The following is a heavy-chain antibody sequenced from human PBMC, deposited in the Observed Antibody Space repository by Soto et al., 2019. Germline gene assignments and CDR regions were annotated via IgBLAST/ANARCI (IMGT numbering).Heavy chain of an antibody. J-gene: IGHJ4*02. Sequence: EVQLVESGGGLVQPGRSLRLSCAASGFTFDDYAMHWVRQAPGKGLEWGSGISWNSGSIGYADSVKGRFTISRDNAKNSLYLQMNSLRAEDTALYYCAKGLYGDDYRSDPFDYWGQGTLVTVSS. CDR3: AKGLYGDDYRSDPFDY. CDR1: GFTFDDYA. V-gene: IGHV3-9*01. CDR2: ISWNSGSI. D-gene: IGHD6-19*01.